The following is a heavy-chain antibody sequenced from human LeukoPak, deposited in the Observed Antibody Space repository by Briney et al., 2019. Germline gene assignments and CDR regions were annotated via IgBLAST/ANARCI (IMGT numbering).Heavy chain of an antibody. D-gene: IGHD5-18*01. CDR2: ISSSGSTI. J-gene: IGHJ1*01. V-gene: IGHV3-11*01. Sequence: GGSLRLSCAASGFTFSDYYMSWIRQAPGKGLEWVSYISSSGSTIYYADSVKGRFTISRDNAQNSLSLQMNSLRAEDTAVYYCARSTRRDTEVALAEYFQHWGQGTLVTVSS. CDR3: ARSTRRDTEVALAEYFQH. CDR1: GFTFSDYY.